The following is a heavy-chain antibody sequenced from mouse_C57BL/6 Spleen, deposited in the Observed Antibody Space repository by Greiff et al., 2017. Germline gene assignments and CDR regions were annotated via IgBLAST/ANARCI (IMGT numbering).Heavy chain of an antibody. Sequence: QVQLQQPGAELVRPGTSVKLSCKASGYTFTSYWMHWVKQRPGQGLEWIGVIDPSDSYTNYNQKFKGKATLTVDTSSSTAYMQLSSLTSEDSAVYYCAPRDGGNFDVWGTGTTGTVSS. D-gene: IGHD3-3*01. CDR2: IDPSDSYT. J-gene: IGHJ1*03. CDR1: GYTFTSYW. CDR3: APRDGGNFDV. V-gene: IGHV1-59*01.